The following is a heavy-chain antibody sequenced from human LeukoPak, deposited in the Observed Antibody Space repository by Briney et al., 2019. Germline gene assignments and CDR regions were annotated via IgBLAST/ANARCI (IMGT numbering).Heavy chain of an antibody. D-gene: IGHD3-10*01. CDR1: GYTFTSYY. CDR3: ANPLGEFGWIDP. Sequence: ASVKVSCKASGYTFTSYYMHWVRQAPGQGLEWMGIINPSGGSTSYAQKFQGRVTMTRDTSTSTVYMELSSLRSEDTAVYYCANPLGEFGWIDPWGQGTLVTVSS. CDR2: INPSGGST. V-gene: IGHV1-46*01. J-gene: IGHJ5*02.